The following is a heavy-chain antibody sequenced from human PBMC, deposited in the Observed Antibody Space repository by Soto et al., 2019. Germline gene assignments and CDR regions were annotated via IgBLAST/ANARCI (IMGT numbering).Heavy chain of an antibody. D-gene: IGHD2-2*01. CDR2: ISYDGSNK. CDR3: AILGYCISTSCYGGMDV. Sequence: QVQLVESGGGVVQPGRSLRLSCAASGFTFSSYAMHWVRQAPGKGLEWVAVISYDGSNKYYADSVKGRFTISRDNSKNTLYLQMNSLRAEDTAVYYCAILGYCISTSCYGGMDVWGQGTTVTVSS. CDR1: GFTFSSYA. J-gene: IGHJ6*02. V-gene: IGHV3-30-3*01.